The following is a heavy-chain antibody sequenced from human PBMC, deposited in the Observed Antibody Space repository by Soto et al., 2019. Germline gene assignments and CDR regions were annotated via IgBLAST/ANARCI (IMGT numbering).Heavy chain of an antibody. CDR2: ISAYNGNT. J-gene: IGHJ5*02. Sequence: ASVKVSCKASGYTFTSYYMHWVRQAPGQGLEWMGWISAYNGNTNYAQKLQGRVTMTTDTSTSTAYMELRSLRSDDTAVYYCARGYSSPVTGNWFDPWGQGTLVTVSS. CDR3: ARGYSSPVTGNWFDP. CDR1: GYTFTSYY. V-gene: IGHV1-18*04. D-gene: IGHD5-18*01.